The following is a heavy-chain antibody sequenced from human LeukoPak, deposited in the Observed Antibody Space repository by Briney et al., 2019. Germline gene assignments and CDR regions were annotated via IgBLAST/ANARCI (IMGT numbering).Heavy chain of an antibody. CDR2: IYPGDSDT. D-gene: IGHD6-19*01. J-gene: IGHJ3*02. CDR1: GYSFTSYW. CDR3: ARVHGYIAVAAGGAFDI. Sequence: LGESLKISCKGSGYSFTSYWIGWVRQMPGKGLEWMGIIYPGDSDTRYSPSFQGQVTISADKSISTAYLQWSSLKASDTAMYYCARVHGYIAVAAGGAFDIWGQGTMVTVSS. V-gene: IGHV5-51*01.